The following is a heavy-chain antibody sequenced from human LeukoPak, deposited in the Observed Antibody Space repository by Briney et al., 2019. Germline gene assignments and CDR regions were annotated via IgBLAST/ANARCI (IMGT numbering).Heavy chain of an antibody. J-gene: IGHJ6*03. V-gene: IGHV5-51*01. CDR2: IYPGDSDT. CDR1: GYSFTSYW. Sequence: GESLKISCMGSGYSFTSYWIGWVRQMPGKGLEWMGIIYPGDSDTRYSPSFQGQVTISADKSISTAYLQWSSLKASDTAMYYCARGPVLLWFRELSNYYYMDVWGKGTTVTISS. CDR3: ARGPVLLWFRELSNYYYMDV. D-gene: IGHD3-10*01.